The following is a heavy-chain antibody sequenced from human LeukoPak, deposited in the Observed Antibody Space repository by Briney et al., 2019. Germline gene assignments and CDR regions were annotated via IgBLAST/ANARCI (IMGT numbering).Heavy chain of an antibody. V-gene: IGHV3-49*03. CDR2: ISSKRCGRTI. D-gene: IGHD2-21*02. Sequence: GGALRLSCTTSGFAFGDYAMSWFRQAPGKGLEGVAFISSKRCGRTIEYAASVDGIFIISDDDSKCIDLLQMDSLGTEDTAVYYCARSIVVVTYYLDYWGQGTLVTVSS. CDR3: ARSIVVVTYYLDY. J-gene: IGHJ4*02. CDR1: GFAFGDYA.